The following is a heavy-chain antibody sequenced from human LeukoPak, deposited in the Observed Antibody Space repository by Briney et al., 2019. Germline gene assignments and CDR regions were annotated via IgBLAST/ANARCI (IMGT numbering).Heavy chain of an antibody. CDR1: GGSFSGYY. Sequence: PSETLSLTCAVYGGSFSGYYWSWIRQPPGKGLEWIGEINHSGSTNYNPSLKSRVTISVDTSKNQFSLKLSSVTAADTAVYYCARQGTRRYNWFDPWGQGTLVTVSS. J-gene: IGHJ5*02. CDR2: INHSGST. D-gene: IGHD1-1*01. V-gene: IGHV4-34*01. CDR3: ARQGTRRYNWFDP.